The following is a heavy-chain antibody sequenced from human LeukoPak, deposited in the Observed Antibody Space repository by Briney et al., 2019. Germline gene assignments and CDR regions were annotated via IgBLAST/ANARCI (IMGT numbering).Heavy chain of an antibody. D-gene: IGHD3-3*01. CDR3: AKGYDFWSGQPGDY. CDR1: GFTFSSYA. Sequence: GGSLRLSCAASGFTFSSYAMSWVRQAPGKGLEWVSAISGSGGSTYYADSVKGRFTISRDNSKNTLYLQMNSLRAEDTAVYYCAKGYDFWSGQPGDYWGQGTLVTVSS. J-gene: IGHJ4*02. V-gene: IGHV3-23*01. CDR2: ISGSGGST.